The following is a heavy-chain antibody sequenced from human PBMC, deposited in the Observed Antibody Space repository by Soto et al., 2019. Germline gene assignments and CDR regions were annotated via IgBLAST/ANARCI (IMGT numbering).Heavy chain of an antibody. CDR2: INPKSGGT. V-gene: IGHV1-2*04. CDR1: GYSFTDYH. J-gene: IGHJ6*02. D-gene: IGHD2-8*01. Sequence: ASVKVSCKASGYSFTDYHIHWVRQAPGQGLEWLGRINPKSGGTSTAQKFQGWVTMTTDTSISTASMELSRLTSDDTAIYYCARGDSTDCSNGVCSFFYNHDMDVWG. CDR3: ARGDSTDCSNGVCSFFYNHDMDV.